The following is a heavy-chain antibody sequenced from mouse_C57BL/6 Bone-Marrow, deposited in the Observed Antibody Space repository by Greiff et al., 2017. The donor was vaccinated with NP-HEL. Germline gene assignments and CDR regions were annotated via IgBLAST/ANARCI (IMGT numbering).Heavy chain of an antibody. D-gene: IGHD3-2*02. J-gene: IGHJ2*01. CDR2: ISSGGSYT. CDR1: GFTFSSYG. V-gene: IGHV5-6*01. CDR3: ARQGWHYFDY. Sequence: EVKLMESGGDLVKPGGSLKLSCAASGFTFSSYGMSWVRQTPDKRLEWVATISSGGSYTYYPDSVKGRFTISRDNAKNTLYLQMSSLKSEDTAMYYCARQGWHYFDYWGQGTTLTVSS.